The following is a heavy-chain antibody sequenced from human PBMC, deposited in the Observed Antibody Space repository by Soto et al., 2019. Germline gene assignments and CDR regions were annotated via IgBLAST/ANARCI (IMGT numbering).Heavy chain of an antibody. CDR2: ISGSGGST. D-gene: IGHD5-12*01. J-gene: IGHJ4*02. Sequence: GGSLRLSCAASGFTFSSYAMSWVRQAPGKGLEWVSAISGSGGSTYYADSVKGRFTISRDNSKNTLYLQMNSLRAEDTAVYYCAKDAFLSGYKFMVEGFDYWGQGTLVTVSS. CDR1: GFTFSSYA. CDR3: AKDAFLSGYKFMVEGFDY. V-gene: IGHV3-23*01.